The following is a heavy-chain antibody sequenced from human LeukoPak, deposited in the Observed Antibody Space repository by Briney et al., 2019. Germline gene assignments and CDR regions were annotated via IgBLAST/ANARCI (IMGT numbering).Heavy chain of an antibody. J-gene: IGHJ4*02. D-gene: IGHD6-19*01. CDR2: ISSSSSYI. Sequence: PGGSLRLSCAASGFTFSSYSMNWVRQAPGKGLEWVSSISSSSSYIYYADSVKGRFTISRDNAKNSLYLQMNSLRAEDTAVYYCARCPSGWYPLSDYWGQGTLVTVSS. V-gene: IGHV3-21*01. CDR3: ARCPSGWYPLSDY. CDR1: GFTFSSYS.